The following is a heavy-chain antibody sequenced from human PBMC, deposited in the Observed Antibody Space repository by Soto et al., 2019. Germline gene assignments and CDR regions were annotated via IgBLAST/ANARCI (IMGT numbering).Heavy chain of an antibody. Sequence: SETLSVTCTVSGGFISSYYWSWSRQPPGKGLEWIGYIYYSGSTNYNPSLKSRVTISVDTSKNQFSLKLSSVTAADTAVYYCARCSVRPYFDYWGQGTLVTVSS. D-gene: IGHD1-1*01. CDR2: IYYSGST. CDR3: ARCSVRPYFDY. J-gene: IGHJ4*02. CDR1: GGFISSYY. V-gene: IGHV4-59*12.